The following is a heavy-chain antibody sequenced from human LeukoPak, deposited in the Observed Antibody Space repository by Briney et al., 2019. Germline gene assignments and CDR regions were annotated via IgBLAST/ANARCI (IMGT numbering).Heavy chain of an antibody. CDR1: GFTFSSYG. CDR3: ARDAFYGDYPDY. CDR2: ISSSGSTI. V-gene: IGHV3-48*04. J-gene: IGHJ4*02. D-gene: IGHD4-17*01. Sequence: GGSLRLSCAASGFTFSSYGMSWVRQAPGKGLEWVSYISSSGSTIYYADSVKGRFTISRDNAKNSLYLQMNSLRAEDTAVYYCARDAFYGDYPDYWGQGTLVTVSS.